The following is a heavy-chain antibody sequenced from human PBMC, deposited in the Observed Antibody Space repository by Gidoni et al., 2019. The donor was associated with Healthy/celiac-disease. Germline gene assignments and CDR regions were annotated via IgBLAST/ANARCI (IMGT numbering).Heavy chain of an antibody. Sequence: EVQLLESGGGLVQPGGSLRLYCAASGFTFSSYAMSWVRQAPGTGLEWVSAISGSGGSTYYADSVKGRFTISRDNSKNTLYLQMNSLRAEDTAVYYCAKALYDYVWGSYQRDDAFDIWGQGTMVTVSS. J-gene: IGHJ3*02. CDR2: ISGSGGST. CDR1: GFTFSSYA. D-gene: IGHD3-16*01. CDR3: AKALYDYVWGSYQRDDAFDI. V-gene: IGHV3-23*01.